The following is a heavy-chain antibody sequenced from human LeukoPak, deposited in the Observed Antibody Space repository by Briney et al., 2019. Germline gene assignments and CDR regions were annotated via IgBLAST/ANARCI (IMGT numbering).Heavy chain of an antibody. CDR3: ATLGHPFDY. V-gene: IGHV3-48*03. J-gene: IGHJ4*02. CDR2: ISSDGGTE. Sequence: SGGSLRLSCAASGFTFSGFEMDWVRQAPGKGLEWISYISSDGGTELYADSVRGRFTISRDNAKNSLYLQMNSPTAEDTAVYYCATLGHPFDYWGQGRLVTVSS. CDR1: GFTFSGFE.